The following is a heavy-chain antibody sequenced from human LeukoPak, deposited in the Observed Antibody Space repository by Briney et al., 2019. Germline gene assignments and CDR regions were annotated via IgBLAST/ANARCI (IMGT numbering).Heavy chain of an antibody. CDR1: GYTFTGYY. J-gene: IGHJ5*02. CDR2: INPNSGGT. Sequence: ASVKVSCKASGYTFTGYYMHWVRQAPGQGLEWMGRINPNSGGTNYAQKFQGRVIMTRDTSISTAYMELSRLRSDDTAVYYCARVSGRGNWFDPWGQGTLVTVSS. V-gene: IGHV1-2*06. CDR3: ARVSGRGNWFDP. D-gene: IGHD2/OR15-2a*01.